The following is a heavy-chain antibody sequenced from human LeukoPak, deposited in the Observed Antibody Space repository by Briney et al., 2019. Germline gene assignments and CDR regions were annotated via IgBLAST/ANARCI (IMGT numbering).Heavy chain of an antibody. V-gene: IGHV1-2*02. Sequence: ASVKVSCKASGYTFTDYYIHWVRQAPGQGLEWMGWISPNSGGTNYAQNFQGRVTMTRDTSISTAYMELSGLRSDDTAVYYCARPYGGNPHFDYWGQGTLVTVSS. D-gene: IGHD4-23*01. CDR3: ARPYGGNPHFDY. CDR2: ISPNSGGT. J-gene: IGHJ4*02. CDR1: GYTFTDYY.